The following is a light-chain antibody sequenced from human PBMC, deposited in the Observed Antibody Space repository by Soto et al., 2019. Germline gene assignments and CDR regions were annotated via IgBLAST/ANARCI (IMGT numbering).Light chain of an antibody. CDR3: CSYAGSVV. CDR1: SSDVGSYNF. Sequence: QSALTQPASVSGSPGQSITISCTGTSSDVGSYNFVSWYQQHPGKAHKLMIYEGSKRPSGVSNRFSGSKSGNTASLTISGLQAEDEADYYCCSYAGSVVFGGGTKLTVL. V-gene: IGLV2-23*01. J-gene: IGLJ2*01. CDR2: EGS.